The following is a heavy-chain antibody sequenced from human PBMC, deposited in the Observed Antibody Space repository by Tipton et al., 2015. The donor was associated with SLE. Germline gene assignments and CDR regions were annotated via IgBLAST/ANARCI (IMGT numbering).Heavy chain of an antibody. CDR1: GYSISSGYY. D-gene: IGHD6-13*01. CDR2: IYHSGGT. J-gene: IGHJ4*02. CDR3: ARILAAAGTGGY. Sequence: LRLSCTVSGYSISSGYYWGWIRQPPGKGLEWIGSIYHSGGTYYNPSLKSRVTISVDTSKNQFSLKLSSVTAADTAVYYCARILAAAGTGGYWGQGTLVTVSS. V-gene: IGHV4-38-2*02.